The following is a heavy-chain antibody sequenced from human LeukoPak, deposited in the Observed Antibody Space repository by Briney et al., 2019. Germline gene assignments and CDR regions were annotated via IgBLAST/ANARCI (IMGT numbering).Heavy chain of an antibody. Sequence: ASVKVSCKASGYTFTGYYMHWVRQAPGQGLEWMGWINPNSGGTNYAQKFQGRVTMTRDTSISTAYMELNRLRSDDTAVYYCARGADRLLWFGEGGQYYFDYWGQGTLVTVSS. CDR2: INPNSGGT. CDR3: ARGADRLLWFGEGGQYYFDY. J-gene: IGHJ4*02. V-gene: IGHV1-2*02. D-gene: IGHD3-10*01. CDR1: GYTFTGYY.